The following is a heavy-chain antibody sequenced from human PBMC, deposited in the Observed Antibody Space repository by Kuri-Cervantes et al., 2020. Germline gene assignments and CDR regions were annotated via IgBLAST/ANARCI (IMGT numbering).Heavy chain of an antibody. V-gene: IGHV4-61*01. CDR1: GGSISSGSYY. D-gene: IGHD6-6*01. CDR3: ARDSSSYYYYGMDV. Sequence: SETLSLTCTVSGGSISSGSYYWSWIRQPPGKGPEWIGYIYYSGSTNYNPSLKSRVTISVDTSKNQFSLKLSSVTAADTAVYYCARDSSSYYYYGMDVWGQGTTVTVS. J-gene: IGHJ6*02. CDR2: IYYSGST.